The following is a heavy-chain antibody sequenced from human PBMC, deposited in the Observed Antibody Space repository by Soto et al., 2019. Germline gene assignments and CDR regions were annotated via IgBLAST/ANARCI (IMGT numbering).Heavy chain of an antibody. J-gene: IGHJ3*02. V-gene: IGHV5-51*01. CDR1: GYSFTSYW. D-gene: IGHD3-10*01. CDR3: ARPRNYYYGSGSDDAFDI. CDR2: IYPGDSDT. Sequence: PGESLKISCKGSGYSFTSYWIGWVRQMPGKGLEWMGIIYPGDSDTRYSPSFQGQVTISADKSISTAYLQWSSLKASDTAMFYCARPRNYYYGSGSDDAFDIWGQGTMVTVSS.